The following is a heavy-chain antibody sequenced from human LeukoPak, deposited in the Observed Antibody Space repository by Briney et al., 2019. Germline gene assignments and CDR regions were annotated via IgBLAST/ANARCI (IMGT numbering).Heavy chain of an antibody. V-gene: IGHV3-7*01. D-gene: IGHD3-22*01. J-gene: IGHJ4*02. CDR2: IKQDGSEK. CDR3: ARDGSDSTGYYYAL. Sequence: GSLRLSCAASGFTFSSYWMSWVRQAPGKGLEWVANIKQDGSEKYYVDSVKGRFTISRDNAKNSLYLQMNSLRAEDTAVYYCARDGSDSTGYYYALWGQGTLVTVSS. CDR1: GFTFSSYW.